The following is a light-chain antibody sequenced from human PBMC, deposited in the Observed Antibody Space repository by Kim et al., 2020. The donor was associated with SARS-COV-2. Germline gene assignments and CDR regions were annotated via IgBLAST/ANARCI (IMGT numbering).Light chain of an antibody. CDR1: SNNVAIRG. Sequence: QAGLTQPPSVSKGLRQTATLTCTGNSNNVAIRGAAWLQQHQGHPPKLLSYRNNNRPSGISERFSASRSGNTASLTITGLRPEDEADYYCSAWDTSLSAWVFGGGTQLTVL. V-gene: IGLV10-54*04. J-gene: IGLJ3*02. CDR3: SAWDTSLSAWV. CDR2: RNN.